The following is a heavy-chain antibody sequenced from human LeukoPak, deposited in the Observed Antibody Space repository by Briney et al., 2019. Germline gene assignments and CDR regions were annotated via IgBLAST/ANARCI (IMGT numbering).Heavy chain of an antibody. CDR2: INSDGTST. CDR3: VRGGGADRPYGLDV. Sequence: GGSLRLSCAAFGFTFSSYWIHWVRQAPGKGPVWVSRINSDGTSTTYADPVKGRFTISRDSAKNTEYLQMNSLRAEDTAVYYCVRGGGADRPYGLDVWGQGTTVTVSS. J-gene: IGHJ6*02. CDR1: GFTFSSYW. D-gene: IGHD6-6*01. V-gene: IGHV3-74*01.